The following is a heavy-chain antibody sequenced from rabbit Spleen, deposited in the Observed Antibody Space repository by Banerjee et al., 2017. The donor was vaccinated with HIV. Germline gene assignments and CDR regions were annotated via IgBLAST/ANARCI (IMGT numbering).Heavy chain of an antibody. CDR3: ARDAGTSFSTYGMAL. V-gene: IGHV1S40*01. D-gene: IGHD8-1*01. J-gene: IGHJ6*01. Sequence: QPLEEYGGDLVQHEGSLTLTCTASGFSFIYSDYMCWVRQAPGKGLEWITSIYAGSSGASWSATWAKGRLTSSKTTSTAVTLQVTRLTVADTATYFCARDAGTSFSTYGMALWGPGTLVTVS. CDR1: GFSFIYSDY. CDR2: IYAGSSGAS.